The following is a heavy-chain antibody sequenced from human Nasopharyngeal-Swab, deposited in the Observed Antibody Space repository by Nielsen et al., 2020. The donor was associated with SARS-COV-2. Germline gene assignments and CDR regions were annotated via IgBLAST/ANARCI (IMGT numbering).Heavy chain of an antibody. CDR3: ARGGNGDYVRSYYYYYGMDV. CDR2: INHSGST. V-gene: IGHV4-34*01. Sequence: RQAPGKGLEWIGEINHSGSTNYNPSLKSRVTISVDTSKNQFSLKLSSVTAADTAVYYCARGGNGDYVRSYYYYYGMDVWGQGTTVTVSS. D-gene: IGHD4-17*01. J-gene: IGHJ6*02.